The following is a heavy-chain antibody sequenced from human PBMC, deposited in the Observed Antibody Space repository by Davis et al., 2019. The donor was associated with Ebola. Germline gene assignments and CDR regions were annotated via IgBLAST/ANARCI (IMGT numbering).Heavy chain of an antibody. D-gene: IGHD4-17*01. J-gene: IGHJ6*02. V-gene: IGHV5-51*01. CDR1: GYTFTRYW. Sequence: GESLKISCKGSGYTFTRYWIGWVRQMPGKGPEWVAFIYPGDSQTRYSPSFQGQVTISADKSISTAYLQWSSLKASDTAMYYCARTSVLVTTEGGMDVWGQGTTVTVSS. CDR3: ARTSVLVTTEGGMDV. CDR2: IYPGDSQT.